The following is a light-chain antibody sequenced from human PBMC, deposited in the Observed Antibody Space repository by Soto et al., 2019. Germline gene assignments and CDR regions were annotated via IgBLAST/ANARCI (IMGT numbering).Light chain of an antibody. Sequence: EIVMTQSPATLSVSPGERATLSCRASQSVSSNLAWYQQKPGQAPRLLIYGASTRATGIPAGFSGSGSGTEFTLTISSLQSEDCAIYYCQQYHTWPITFGGGTKVDIK. CDR2: GAS. CDR3: QQYHTWPIT. V-gene: IGKV3-15*01. CDR1: QSVSSN. J-gene: IGKJ4*01.